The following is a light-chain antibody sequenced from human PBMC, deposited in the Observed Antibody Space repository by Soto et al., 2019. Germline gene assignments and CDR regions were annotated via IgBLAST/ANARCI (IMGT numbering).Light chain of an antibody. CDR3: QQYETFSGT. J-gene: IGKJ1*01. CDR2: DAS. V-gene: IGKV1-5*01. CDR1: QSINKW. Sequence: DIQMTQSPSTLSASVGDTVTITCRASQSINKWLAWYQQKPGKAPTLLIYDASSLQSGVPSRFSGSGSGTKFTLTIASLQPEDFATYYCQQYETFSGTFGPGTKVDIK.